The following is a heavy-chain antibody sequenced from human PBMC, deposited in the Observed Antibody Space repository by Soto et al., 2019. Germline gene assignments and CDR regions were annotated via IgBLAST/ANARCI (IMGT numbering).Heavy chain of an antibody. V-gene: IGHV1-18*01. D-gene: IGHD6-19*01. J-gene: IGHJ6*02. Sequence: ASVKVSCKASGGTFSSYAISWVRQAPGQGLEWMGGIIPIFGNTNYAQKLQGRVTMTTDTSTSTAYMELRSLRSDDTAVYYCARGAVAWGYYYYYGMDVWGQGTTVTVSS. CDR2: IIPIFGNT. CDR1: GGTFSSYA. CDR3: ARGAVAWGYYYYYGMDV.